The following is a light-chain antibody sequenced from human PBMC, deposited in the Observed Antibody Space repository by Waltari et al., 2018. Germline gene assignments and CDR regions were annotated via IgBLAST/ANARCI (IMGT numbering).Light chain of an antibody. V-gene: IGKV2-30*02. CDR1: QSPVHSGGNTY. CDR2: KVS. CDR3: MQGSYWPRT. J-gene: IGKJ2*01. Sequence: DVVMTQSPLSLPVTLGQPASITCRSSQSPVHSGGNTYLNWFQQRPGQSPRRLIYKVSKRDSGVPDRFSGSGSGTDFTLKISRVEAGDVGVYYCMQGSYWPRTFGQGTKLEI.